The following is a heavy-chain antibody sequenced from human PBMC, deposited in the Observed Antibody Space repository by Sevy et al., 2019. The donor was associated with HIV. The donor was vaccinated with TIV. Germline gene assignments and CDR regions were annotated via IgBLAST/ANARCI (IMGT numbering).Heavy chain of an antibody. J-gene: IGHJ5*02. V-gene: IGHV1-24*01. CDR2: LDPGNGEI. D-gene: IGHD2-15*01. CDR3: ATVGLGYYSGSSYYQGDWFDP. CDR1: GYSLSKLS. Sequence: ASVKVSCKVFGYSLSKLSMHWVRQAPGKGLEWMGSLDPGNGEITYAQTLQGRVTMTEDTSTDTAYMELSGLTSEDTGKYYCATVGLGYYSGSSYYQGDWFDPWGQGTLVTVSS.